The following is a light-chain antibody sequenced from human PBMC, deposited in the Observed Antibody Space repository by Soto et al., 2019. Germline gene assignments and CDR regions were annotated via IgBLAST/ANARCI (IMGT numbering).Light chain of an antibody. V-gene: IGKV1-9*01. CDR2: AAS. Sequence: IQLTQSPSSLSASVGDRVTITCRASQGISSYLAWYQQKPGKAPKLLIYAASTLQSGVPSRFSGSGSGTDFTLTISRLQPEDFATYYCQQLNSYSVTFGQGTKLEIK. J-gene: IGKJ2*01. CDR3: QQLNSYSVT. CDR1: QGISSY.